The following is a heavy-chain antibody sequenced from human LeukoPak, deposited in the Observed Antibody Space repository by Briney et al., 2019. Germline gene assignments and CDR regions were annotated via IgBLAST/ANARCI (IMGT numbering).Heavy chain of an antibody. V-gene: IGHV3-21*01. CDR3: ARDPVYYDSSGYYY. D-gene: IGHD3-22*01. CDR1: GFTFSSYS. Sequence: PGGSLRLSCAASGFTFSSYSMIWVRQAPGKGLEWVSSISSSSSYIYYADSVKGRFTISRDNAKNSLYLQMNSLRAEDTAVYYCARDPVYYDSSGYYYWGQGTLVTVSS. J-gene: IGHJ4*02. CDR2: ISSSSSYI.